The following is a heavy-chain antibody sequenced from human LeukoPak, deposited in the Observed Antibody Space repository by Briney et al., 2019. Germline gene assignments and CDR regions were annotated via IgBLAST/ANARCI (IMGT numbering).Heavy chain of an antibody. CDR2: IYTSGST. CDR3: AKDRPHGSSDWFPFDL. Sequence: SETLSLTCTVSGGSISSYYWSWIRQPAGKGLEWIGRIYTSGSTNYNPSLKSRVTISVDTSNNQFSLKLSSVTAADTAMYYCAKDRPHGSSDWFPFDLWGRGTLVTVSS. D-gene: IGHD3-9*01. V-gene: IGHV4-4*07. J-gene: IGHJ2*01. CDR1: GGSISSYY.